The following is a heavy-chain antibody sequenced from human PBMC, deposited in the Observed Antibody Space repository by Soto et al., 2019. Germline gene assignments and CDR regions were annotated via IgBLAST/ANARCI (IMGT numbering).Heavy chain of an antibody. CDR3: ARDKITGLFDY. V-gene: IGHV4-34*01. D-gene: IGHD2-8*02. Sequence: QVQLQQWGAGLLKPSETLSLTCAVYGGSFSGYYWTWIRQPPGTGLEWIGEINHSGSPNYNPSLKSRVTISVDPSKNQFSLKLTSVTAADTAVYYCARDKITGLFDYWGQGTLVTVSS. CDR1: GGSFSGYY. CDR2: INHSGSP. J-gene: IGHJ4*02.